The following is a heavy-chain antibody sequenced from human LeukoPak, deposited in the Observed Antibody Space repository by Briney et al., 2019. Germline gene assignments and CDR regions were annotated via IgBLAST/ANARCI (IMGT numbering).Heavy chain of an antibody. Sequence: SETLSLTCTVSGGSISSSSYYWGWIRQPPGKGLEWIGSIYYSGSTYYNPSLKSRVTISVDTSKNQFSLKLSSVTAADTAVYYCARHYLDYFDYWGQGTLVTVSS. D-gene: IGHD2-21*01. CDR2: IYYSGST. J-gene: IGHJ4*02. CDR3: ARHYLDYFDY. CDR1: GGSISSSSYY. V-gene: IGHV4-39*07.